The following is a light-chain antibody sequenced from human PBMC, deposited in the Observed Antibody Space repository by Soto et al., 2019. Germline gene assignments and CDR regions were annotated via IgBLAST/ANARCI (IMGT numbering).Light chain of an antibody. J-gene: IGKJ2*01. CDR3: QQCNDWPHT. V-gene: IGKV3-15*01. CDR2: SAS. CDR1: QSVSSN. Sequence: EIVMTQSPATLSVSPGERATLSCRASQSVSSNLAWYQQKPGQAPRLLIYSASTRTTGIPARFSGRWSGTEFTLTISSLQSEDSAVYYCQQCNDWPHTFGQGTKLEIK.